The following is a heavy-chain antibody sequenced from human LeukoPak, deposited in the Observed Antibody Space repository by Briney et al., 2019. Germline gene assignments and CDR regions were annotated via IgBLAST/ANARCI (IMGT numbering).Heavy chain of an antibody. V-gene: IGHV1-46*01. CDR3: ARAASIYSYGDY. CDR1: GYTFASYY. Sequence: ASVKVSCKASGYTFASYYMHWVRQAPGQGLEWMGIINPSGGSTSYAQKFQGRVTMTRDTSTSTVHMELSSLRSEDTAVYYCARAASIYSYGDYWGQGTLVTVSS. J-gene: IGHJ4*02. D-gene: IGHD5-18*01. CDR2: INPSGGST.